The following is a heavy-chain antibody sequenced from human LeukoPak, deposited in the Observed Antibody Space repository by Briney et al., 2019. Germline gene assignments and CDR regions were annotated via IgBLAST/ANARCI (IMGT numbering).Heavy chain of an antibody. D-gene: IGHD5-18*01. CDR3: ARETDVDTPSYYGMDV. V-gene: IGHV3-7*03. CDR2: IKQDGSEK. J-gene: IGHJ6*02. CDR1: GFTFSSYW. Sequence: GGSLRLSCAASGFTFSSYWMSWVRQAPGKGLEWVANIKQDGSEKYYVDSVKGRSTISRDNAKNSLYLQMNSLRAEDTAVYYCARETDVDTPSYYGMDVWGQGTTVTVSS.